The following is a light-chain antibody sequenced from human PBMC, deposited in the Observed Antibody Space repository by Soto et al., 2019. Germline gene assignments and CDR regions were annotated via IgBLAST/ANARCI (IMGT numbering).Light chain of an antibody. V-gene: IGKV1-5*01. CDR2: DAS. CDR3: QHYHSYSEA. CDR1: QSISSW. J-gene: IGKJ1*01. Sequence: IELTHSPSTLSAYLADSVSMAFRASQSISSWLAWYQQQTGTAPKLLIYDASSLESGVPSTFSGSGSGTDFTLTISSLQPQDFATYYCQHYHSYSEAFGQGTQVDIK.